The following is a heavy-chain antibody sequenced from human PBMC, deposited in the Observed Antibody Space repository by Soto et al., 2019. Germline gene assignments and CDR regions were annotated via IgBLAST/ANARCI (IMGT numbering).Heavy chain of an antibody. CDR3: ARSLRPQDPGYSSGWYLGY. Sequence: GASVKVSCKASGYTFTGYYMHWVRQAPGQGLEWMGWINPNSGGTNYAQKFQGWVTMTRDTSISTAYMELSRLRSDDTAVYYCARSLRPQDPGYSSGWYLGYWGQGTLVTVSS. CDR1: GYTFTGYY. J-gene: IGHJ4*02. V-gene: IGHV1-2*04. CDR2: INPNSGGT. D-gene: IGHD6-19*01.